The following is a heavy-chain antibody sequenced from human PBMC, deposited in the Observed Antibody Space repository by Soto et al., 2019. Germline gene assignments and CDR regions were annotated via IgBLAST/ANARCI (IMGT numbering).Heavy chain of an antibody. V-gene: IGHV1-69*13. D-gene: IGHD3-9*01. CDR3: ARERFGYFGDYYGMDV. CDR2: IIPIFGTA. CDR1: GGTFSSYA. Sequence: GASVKVSCKASGGTFSSYAIIWVRQAPGQGLEWMGGIIPIFGTANYAQKFQGRVTITADESTSTAYMELSSLRSEDTAVYYCARERFGYFGDYYGMDVWGQGTTVTVS. J-gene: IGHJ6*02.